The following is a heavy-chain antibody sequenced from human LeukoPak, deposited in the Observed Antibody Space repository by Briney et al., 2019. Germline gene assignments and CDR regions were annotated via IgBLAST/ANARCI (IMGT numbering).Heavy chain of an antibody. CDR1: GFTFSDYY. V-gene: IGHV3-11*04. CDR3: ARGRGPIHLWPPKQIDH. J-gene: IGHJ4*02. Sequence: PGGSLRLSCAASGFTFSDYYMSWIRQAPGKGLEWVSYISSSDSIMYYADSVKGRFTISRDNAKDSLFLQMNSLRADDTAVYYCARGRGPIHLWPPKQIDHWGQGTLVTVSS. CDR2: ISSSDSIM. D-gene: IGHD5-18*01.